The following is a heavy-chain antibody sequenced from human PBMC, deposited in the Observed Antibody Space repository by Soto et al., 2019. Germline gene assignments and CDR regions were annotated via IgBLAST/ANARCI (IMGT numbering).Heavy chain of an antibody. CDR2: IYYSGST. CDR3: ARKLGYYDILTGP. Sequence: SETLSLTCTVSGGSISSSSYYWGWIRQPPGKGLEWIGSIYYSGSTYYNPSLKSRVTISVDTSKNQFSLKLSSVTAADTAVYYCARKLGYYDILTGPWGQGILVTVST. V-gene: IGHV4-39*01. J-gene: IGHJ4*02. CDR1: GGSISSSSYY. D-gene: IGHD3-9*01.